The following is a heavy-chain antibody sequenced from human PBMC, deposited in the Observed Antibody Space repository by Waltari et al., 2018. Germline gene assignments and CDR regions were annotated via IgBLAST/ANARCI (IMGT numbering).Heavy chain of an antibody. V-gene: IGHV4-38-2*01. CDR2: IYHSGST. J-gene: IGHJ4*02. CDR1: GYSISSGYY. Sequence: QVQLQESGPGLVKPSETLSLTCAVSGYSISSGYYWGWIRQPPGKGLEWIGSIYHSGSTYYNPSLKSRVTISVDTSKNQFSLKLSSVTAADTAVYYCAGSVAAYGGYFDYWGQGTLVTVSS. D-gene: IGHD6-19*01. CDR3: AGSVAAYGGYFDY.